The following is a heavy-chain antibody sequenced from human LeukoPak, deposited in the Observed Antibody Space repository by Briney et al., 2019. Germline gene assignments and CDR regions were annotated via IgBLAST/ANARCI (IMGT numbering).Heavy chain of an antibody. V-gene: IGHV1-69*13. CDR3: ARDRDGWLGYFDY. CDR2: IIPIFGTA. CDR1: GGTFSSYA. Sequence: GASVKVSCKASGGTFSSYAISWVRQAPGQGLEWMGGIIPIFGTANYAQKFQGRVTITADESTSTAYMELSSLRSENTAVYYCARDRDGWLGYFDYWGRNPGHRLL. D-gene: IGHD5-24*01. J-gene: IGHJ4*01.